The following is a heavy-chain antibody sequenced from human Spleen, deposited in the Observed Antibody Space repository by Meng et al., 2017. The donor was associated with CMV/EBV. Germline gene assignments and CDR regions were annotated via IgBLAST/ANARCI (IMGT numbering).Heavy chain of an antibody. CDR1: GYTFTDYY. CDR2: INPNSGGT. CDR3: ARDQQRNMAD. Sequence: ASVKVSCKASGYTFTDYYMYWVRQAPGQGLEWMGWINPNSGGTNYAQKFQGRVTMTRDTSTSTVYMELSSLRSEDTAVYYCARDQQRNMADWGQGTLVTVSS. V-gene: IGHV1-2*02. J-gene: IGHJ4*02. D-gene: IGHD1/OR15-1a*01.